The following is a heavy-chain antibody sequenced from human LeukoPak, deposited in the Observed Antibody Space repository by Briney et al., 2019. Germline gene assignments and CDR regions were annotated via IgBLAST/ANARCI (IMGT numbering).Heavy chain of an antibody. J-gene: IGHJ4*02. CDR1: AYTFTSYE. D-gene: IGHD4-23*01. Sequence: ASVRVSCKTFAYTFTSYEINWVRQASGQGLEWMGWMNPNSGDTGYAQKFQGRVTMTRDTSINTAYVELSSLTSEDTAVYYCARGHGPGGTRWPNLDYWGQGTLITVSA. CDR3: ARGHGPGGTRWPNLDY. CDR2: MNPNSGDT. V-gene: IGHV1-8*01.